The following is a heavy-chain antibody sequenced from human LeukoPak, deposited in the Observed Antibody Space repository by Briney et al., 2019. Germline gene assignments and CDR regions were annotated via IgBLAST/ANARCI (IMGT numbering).Heavy chain of an antibody. CDR2: IKQDGSEK. CDR3: ARDLYDSSGYYYGIAFDI. J-gene: IGHJ3*02. CDR1: GLTFSSYW. D-gene: IGHD3-22*01. Sequence: GGSLRLSCAASGLTFSSYWMSWVRQAPGKGLEWVANIKQDGSEKYYVDSVKGRFTISRDNAKNSLYLQMNSLRAEDTAVYYCARDLYDSSGYYYGIAFDIWGQGTMVTVSS. V-gene: IGHV3-7*03.